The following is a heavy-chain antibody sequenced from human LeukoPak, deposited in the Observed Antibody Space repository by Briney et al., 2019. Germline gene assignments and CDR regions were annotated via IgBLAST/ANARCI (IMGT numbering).Heavy chain of an antibody. Sequence: RGSLRLSCVASGFTFSNYAMMWVRQTQERRLEWVSAIRGSGRHTFYADSVKGRFTISRDNFKNTLYLQMNSLRADDSAVYYCARDPNGDYIGAFDFQRWGLGTLVTVSS. CDR2: IRGSGRHT. J-gene: IGHJ1*01. CDR1: GFTFSNYA. D-gene: IGHD4-17*01. V-gene: IGHV3-23*01. CDR3: ARDPNGDYIGAFDFQR.